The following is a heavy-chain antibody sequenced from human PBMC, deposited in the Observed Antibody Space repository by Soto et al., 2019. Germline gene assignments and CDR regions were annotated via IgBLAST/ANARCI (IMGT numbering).Heavy chain of an antibody. CDR3: ARHGFGPLHGLVDV. CDR1: GGSITTYY. Sequence: QVQLQESGPGLVKPSETLSLTCTVSGGSITTYYCRWFRQPPGKGLEWIGYIQYNGYSAYNLSLKRRVTMSMDTSKTQFSLMVASGTATDTAVYYCARHGFGPLHGLVDVWGQGTTVIVSS. V-gene: IGHV4-59*08. D-gene: IGHD3-10*01. J-gene: IGHJ6*02. CDR2: IQYNGYS.